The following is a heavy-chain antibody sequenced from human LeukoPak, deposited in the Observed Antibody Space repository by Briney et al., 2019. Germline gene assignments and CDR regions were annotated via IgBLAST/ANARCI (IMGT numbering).Heavy chain of an antibody. CDR1: GGTFSSYA. D-gene: IGHD5-18*01. J-gene: IGHJ4*02. Sequence: ASVKVSCKASGGTFSSYAISWVRQAPGQGLEWMGGIIPIFGTTNYAQKFQGRVTITADESTSTAYMELSSLRSEDTAVYYCARRGYSYGGYYFDYWGQGTLVTVSS. CDR2: IIPIFGTT. CDR3: ARRGYSYGGYYFDY. V-gene: IGHV1-69*13.